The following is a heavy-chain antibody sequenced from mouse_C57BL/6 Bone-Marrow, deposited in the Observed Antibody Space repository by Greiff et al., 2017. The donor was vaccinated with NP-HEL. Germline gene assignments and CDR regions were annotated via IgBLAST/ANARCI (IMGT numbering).Heavy chain of an antibody. Sequence: EVKLQQSGPELVKPGASVKISCKASGYTFTDYYMNWVKQSHGKSLEWIGDINPNNGGTSYNQKFKGKATLTVDKSSSTAYMELRSLTSEDSAVYYCARKAKDYYFDYWGQGTTLTVSS. CDR1: GYTFTDYY. CDR2: INPNNGGT. V-gene: IGHV1-26*01. J-gene: IGHJ2*01. D-gene: IGHD6-1*01. CDR3: ARKAKDYYFDY.